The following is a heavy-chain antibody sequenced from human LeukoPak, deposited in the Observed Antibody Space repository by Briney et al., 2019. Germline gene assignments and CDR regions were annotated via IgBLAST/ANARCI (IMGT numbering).Heavy chain of an antibody. CDR2: IYTSGNT. CDR3: ARGGGYASGNYRFVDY. Sequence: SETLSLTCTVSGGSISSYYWSWIRQPAGKGLEWIGRIYTSGNTNYNPSLKSRVTMSVDTSRNQFSLKLTSVTAADTAVYYCARGGGYASGNYRFVDYWGQGTLVTVSS. V-gene: IGHV4-4*07. D-gene: IGHD3-10*01. CDR1: GGSISSYY. J-gene: IGHJ4*02.